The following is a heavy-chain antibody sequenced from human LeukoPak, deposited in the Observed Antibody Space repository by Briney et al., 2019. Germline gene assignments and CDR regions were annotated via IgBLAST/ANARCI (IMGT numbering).Heavy chain of an antibody. Sequence: PGGSLRLSCAASGFTFSSYGMHWVRQAPGKGLEWVAVIWYDGSNKYYADSVKGRFTISRDNSKNTLYLQMNSLRAEDTAVYYCASSITGTTNMGIDYWGQGTLVTVSS. V-gene: IGHV3-33*01. D-gene: IGHD1-20*01. CDR1: GFTFSSYG. J-gene: IGHJ4*02. CDR3: ASSITGTTNMGIDY. CDR2: IWYDGSNK.